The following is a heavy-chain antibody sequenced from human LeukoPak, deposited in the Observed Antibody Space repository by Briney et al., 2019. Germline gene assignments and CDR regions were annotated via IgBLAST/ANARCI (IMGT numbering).Heavy chain of an antibody. J-gene: IGHJ4*02. CDR2: ISSSSSYI. D-gene: IGHD3-3*01. V-gene: IGHV3-21*01. Sequence: GGSLRLSCAASGFTFSSYSMNWVRQAPGKGLEWVSSISSSSSYIYYADSVKGRFTISRDNVKNSLYLQMNSLRAEDTAVYYCARNPDYDFWSGPYPPDYWGQGTLVTVSS. CDR1: GFTFSSYS. CDR3: ARNPDYDFWSGPYPPDY.